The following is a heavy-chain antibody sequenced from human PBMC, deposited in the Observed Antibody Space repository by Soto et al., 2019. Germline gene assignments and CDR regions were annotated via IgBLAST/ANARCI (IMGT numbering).Heavy chain of an antibody. V-gene: IGHV3-23*01. D-gene: IGHD3-22*01. CDR1: GVTFSTYA. CDR2: ISGSGGTT. CDR3: AKEDNYYDSSGYYLEYFHH. J-gene: IGHJ1*01. Sequence: PGGSLRLSCAASGVTFSTYAMTWVRQAPGKGLEWVSIISGSGGTTYYADSVKGRFTISRDNSKNTLYLQMNSLRADDTAVYYCAKEDNYYDSSGYYLEYFHHWGQGTLVTVSS.